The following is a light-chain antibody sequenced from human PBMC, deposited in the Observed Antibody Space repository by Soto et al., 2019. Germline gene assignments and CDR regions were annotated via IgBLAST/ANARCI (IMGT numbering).Light chain of an antibody. CDR2: DAS. CDR3: EQYGSTPLT. J-gene: IGKJ4*01. V-gene: IGKV3-20*01. CDR1: QSVGNNY. Sequence: EIVLTQSPGTLSLSPGARATLSCRASQSVGNNYLAWYQQKPGQAPRFLIYDASSRATGIPDRFSGSGSGTDFTLTISRLEPEDFAVYYCEQYGSTPLTFGGGTKVEIK.